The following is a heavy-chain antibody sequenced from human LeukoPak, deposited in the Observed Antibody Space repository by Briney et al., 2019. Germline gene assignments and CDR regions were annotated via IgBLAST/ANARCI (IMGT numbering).Heavy chain of an antibody. Sequence: RSGGSLRLSCAASGFTFSSYWMSWVRQAPGKGLEWVANIKQDGSEKYYVDSVKGRFTFSRDNAKNSLYLQMNSLRAEDTAVYYCARLGEKADFDYWGQGTLVTVSS. CDR1: GFTFSSYW. V-gene: IGHV3-7*01. CDR3: ARLGEKADFDY. J-gene: IGHJ4*02. CDR2: IKQDGSEK. D-gene: IGHD3-16*01.